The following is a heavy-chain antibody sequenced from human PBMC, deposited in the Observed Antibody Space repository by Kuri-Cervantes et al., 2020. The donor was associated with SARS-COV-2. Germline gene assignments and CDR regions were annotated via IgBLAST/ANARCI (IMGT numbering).Heavy chain of an antibody. D-gene: IGHD6-13*01. J-gene: IGHJ4*02. CDR2: IKQDGSEK. CDR3: ARDGGYSSSWYGFSEYYFDY. CDR1: GFTFSSYW. Sequence: GGSLRLSCAASGFTFSSYWMSWVRQAPGKGLEWVANIKQDGSEKYYVDSVKGRFTISRDNAKNSLYLQMDSLRAEDMAVYYCARDGGYSSSWYGFSEYYFDYWGQGTLVTVSS. V-gene: IGHV3-7*01.